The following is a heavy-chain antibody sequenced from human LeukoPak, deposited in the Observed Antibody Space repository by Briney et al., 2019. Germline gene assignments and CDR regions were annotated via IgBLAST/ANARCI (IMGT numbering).Heavy chain of an antibody. V-gene: IGHV4-39*07. Sequence: PSETLSLTCTVSGASISSSSHFWVWIRQPPGKGLEWIGSIYYSGSTYYNPSLKSRVTISVDTSKNQFSLKLSSVTAADTAVYYCARGPWGVVRGVIITTFDYWGQGTLVTVSS. CDR1: GASISSSSHF. J-gene: IGHJ4*02. CDR2: IYYSGST. CDR3: ARGPWGVVRGVIITTFDY. D-gene: IGHD3-10*01.